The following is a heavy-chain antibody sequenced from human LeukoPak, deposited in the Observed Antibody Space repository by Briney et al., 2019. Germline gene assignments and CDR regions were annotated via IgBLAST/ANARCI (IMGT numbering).Heavy chain of an antibody. Sequence: SDTLFFSCTASGGSISSYFWSWIRQPPGKRLEWIGYIYYSGSTNYNPSLKSRVTISVDTSKNHFSLKLSSVTAPDPAVYYCARDWVFDYWGQGTLVTVSS. D-gene: IGHD3-16*01. CDR2: IYYSGST. CDR3: ARDWVFDY. V-gene: IGHV4-59*01. CDR1: GGSISSYF. J-gene: IGHJ4*02.